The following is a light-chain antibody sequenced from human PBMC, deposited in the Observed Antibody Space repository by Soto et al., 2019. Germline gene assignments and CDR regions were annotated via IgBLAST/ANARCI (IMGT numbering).Light chain of an antibody. J-gene: IGLJ2*01. CDR2: RNN. CDR1: SSNIGSNY. CDR3: AAWDDSLSGVV. V-gene: IGLV1-47*01. Sequence: QLVLTQPPSASGTPGQRVTISCSGSSSNIGSNYVYWYQQLPGTAPKLLIYRNNQRPSGVPDRFSGSKSGTSASLAISGLRSEDGADYYCAAWDDSLSGVVFGGGTKLPVL.